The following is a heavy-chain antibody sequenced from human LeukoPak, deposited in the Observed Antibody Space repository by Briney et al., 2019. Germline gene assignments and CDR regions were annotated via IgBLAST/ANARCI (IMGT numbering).Heavy chain of an antibody. Sequence: GGSLRLSCAASGFTFSDYYMSWIRQAPGKGLEWVSYISSSGSTIYYADSAKGRLTISRDNAKNSLYLQMNSLRAEDTAVYYCAREAAVDDYYYYGMDVWGQGTTVTVSS. CDR2: ISSSGSTI. CDR1: GFTFSDYY. CDR3: AREAAVDDYYYYGMDV. V-gene: IGHV3-11*01. J-gene: IGHJ6*02.